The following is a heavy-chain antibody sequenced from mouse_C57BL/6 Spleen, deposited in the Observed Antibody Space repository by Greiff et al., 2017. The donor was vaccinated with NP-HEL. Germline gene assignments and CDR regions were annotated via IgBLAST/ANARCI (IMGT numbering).Heavy chain of an antibody. V-gene: IGHV1-53*01. CDR2: INPSNGGT. CDR3: AADSSGYDAMDY. CDR1: GYTFTSYW. D-gene: IGHD3-2*02. J-gene: IGHJ4*01. Sequence: QVQLKQSGTELVKPGASVKLSCKASGYTFTSYWMHWVKQRPGQGLEWIGNINPSNGGTNYNEKFKSKATLTVDKSSSTAYMQLSSLTSEDSAVYYCAADSSGYDAMDYWGQGTSVTVSS.